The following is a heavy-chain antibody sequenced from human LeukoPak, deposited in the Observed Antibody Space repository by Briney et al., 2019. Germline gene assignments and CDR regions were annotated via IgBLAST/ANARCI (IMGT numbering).Heavy chain of an antibody. Sequence: ASVKVSCKASVYTFTGYFMHWVRQAPGQGLEWMGWINPNNGVTKYAQKFQGRVTMTRDTSISTGYMELSRLTSDDTAVYYCASSSGWYGSWLDPWGQGTLVTVSS. CDR1: VYTFTGYF. CDR3: ASSSGWYGSWLDP. V-gene: IGHV1-2*02. CDR2: INPNNGVT. J-gene: IGHJ5*02. D-gene: IGHD6-19*01.